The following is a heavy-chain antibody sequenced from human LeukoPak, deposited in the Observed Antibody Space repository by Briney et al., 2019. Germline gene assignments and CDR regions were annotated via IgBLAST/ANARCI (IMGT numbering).Heavy chain of an antibody. D-gene: IGHD1/OR15-1a*01. Sequence: KAGGSLRLSCAASGFTFSSYSTNWVRQAPGKGLEWVSSISSSSSYIYYADSAKGRFTISRDNAKNSLYLQMNSLRAEDTAVYYCARDASHEHPNDYWGQGTLVTVSS. J-gene: IGHJ4*02. CDR3: ARDASHEHPNDY. V-gene: IGHV3-21*01. CDR1: GFTFSSYS. CDR2: ISSSSSYI.